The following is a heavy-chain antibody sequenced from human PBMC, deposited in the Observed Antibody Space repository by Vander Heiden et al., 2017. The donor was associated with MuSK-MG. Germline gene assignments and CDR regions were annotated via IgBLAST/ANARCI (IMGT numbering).Heavy chain of an antibody. D-gene: IGHD6-13*01. CDR1: GFTFSSYW. V-gene: IGHV3-7*03. CDR2: INQDGSEK. CDR3: ASSSSSWYMPRFDY. Sequence: EVQLVESGGGLVQPGGSLRLSCAASGFTFSSYWMSWVRQAPGKGLEWVANINQDGSEKYYVDSVKGRFTISRDNAKNSLFLQMNSLRAEDTAVYYCASSSSSWYMPRFDYWGQGTLVTVSS. J-gene: IGHJ4*02.